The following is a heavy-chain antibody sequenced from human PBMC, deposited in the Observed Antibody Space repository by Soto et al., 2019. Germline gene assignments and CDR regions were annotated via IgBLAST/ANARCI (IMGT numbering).Heavy chain of an antibody. CDR1: GYSFTSYW. V-gene: IGHV5-51*01. CDR3: ARQSRYSYGSEGMDV. Sequence: GESLKISCKGSGYSFTSYWIGGVRQMPGKGLEWMGIIYPGDSDTRYSPSFQGQVTISADKSISTAYLQWSSLKASDTAMYYCARQSRYSYGSEGMDVWGQGTTVTVSS. J-gene: IGHJ6*02. CDR2: IYPGDSDT. D-gene: IGHD5-18*01.